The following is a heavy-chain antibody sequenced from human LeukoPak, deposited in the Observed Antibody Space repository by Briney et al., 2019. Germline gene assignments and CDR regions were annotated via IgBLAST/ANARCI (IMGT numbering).Heavy chain of an antibody. CDR2: IYKTGST. CDR3: ARVLVTPSAFDY. V-gene: IGHV4-39*01. J-gene: IGHJ4*02. CDR1: GGSISSTTYY. Sequence: SETLSLTCTVSGGSISSTTYYWAWIRQPPGKGLEWIGSIYKTGSTNYSPSLKSRVFISVDTSKNQFSLKLSSVTAADTAVYYCARVLVTPSAFDYWGQGTLVTVSS. D-gene: IGHD4-23*01.